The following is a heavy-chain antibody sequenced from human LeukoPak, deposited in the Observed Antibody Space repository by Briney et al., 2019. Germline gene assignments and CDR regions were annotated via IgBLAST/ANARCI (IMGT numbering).Heavy chain of an antibody. Sequence: ASVKVSCKASGYTFTSYDINWVRQATGQGLEWMGWMNPNSGNTGYAQKFQGRVTMTRNTSISTAYMELSSLRSEDTAVYYRARNRYYDFWSGYAPYYYYGMDVWGQGTTVTVSS. V-gene: IGHV1-8*01. CDR1: GYTFTSYD. D-gene: IGHD3-3*01. J-gene: IGHJ6*02. CDR3: ARNRYYDFWSGYAPYYYYGMDV. CDR2: MNPNSGNT.